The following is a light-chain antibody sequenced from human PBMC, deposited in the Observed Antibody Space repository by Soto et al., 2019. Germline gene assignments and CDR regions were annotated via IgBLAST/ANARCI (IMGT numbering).Light chain of an antibody. CDR1: QSIINH. J-gene: IGKJ1*01. CDR3: QHYNSYSEA. Sequence: IEMTQTPNSLSASVEDRVIITCRASQSIINHLNWYQQKPGKAPKLLIFAASSLQSGVPSRFSGSGSGTEFTLTISSLQPDDFATYYCQHYNSYSEAFGQGTKVDI. CDR2: AAS. V-gene: IGKV1-17*01.